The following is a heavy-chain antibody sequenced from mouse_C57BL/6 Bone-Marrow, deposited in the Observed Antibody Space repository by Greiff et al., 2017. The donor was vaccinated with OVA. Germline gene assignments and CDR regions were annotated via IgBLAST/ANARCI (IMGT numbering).Heavy chain of an antibody. CDR3: ARLLRSAYLDY. CDR1: GYAFTNYL. J-gene: IGHJ2*01. V-gene: IGHV1-54*01. D-gene: IGHD1-1*01. CDR2: INPGSGGT. Sequence: QVQLQQSGAELVRPGTSVKVSCKASGYAFTNYLIEWVKQRPGQGLEWIGVINPGSGGTNYNEKFKGKATLTADKSSSTAYMQLSSLTSEDSAVYCGARLLRSAYLDYWGQGTTLTVSS.